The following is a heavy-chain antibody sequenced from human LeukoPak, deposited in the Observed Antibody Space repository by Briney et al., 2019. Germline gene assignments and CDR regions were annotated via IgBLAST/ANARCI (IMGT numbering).Heavy chain of an antibody. V-gene: IGHV3-23*01. J-gene: IGHJ1*01. CDR3: ARDEGGWEGYFQH. CDR2: ISGSGGST. D-gene: IGHD1-26*01. Sequence: GGSLRLSCVASGFTFSSYAMSWVRQAPGKGLEWVSAISGSGGSTYYADSVKGRFTISRDNAKNSLYLQMNSLRAEDTAVYYCARDEGGWEGYFQHWGQGTLVTVSS. CDR1: GFTFSSYA.